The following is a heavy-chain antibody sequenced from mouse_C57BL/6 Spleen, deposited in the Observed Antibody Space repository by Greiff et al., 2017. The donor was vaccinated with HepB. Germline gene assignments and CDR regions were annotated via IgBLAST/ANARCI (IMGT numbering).Heavy chain of an antibody. Sequence: VQLQQPGAELVKPGASVKMSCKASGYTFTSYWITWVKQRPGQGLEWIGDINPGSGSTNYNEKFKSKTTLTVDTSSSTAYMQLSSLTSEDSAVYYCARSLISTVLVPFDCRGQGTTLAVAS. CDR3: ARSLISTVLVPFDC. D-gene: IGHD1-1*01. V-gene: IGHV1-55*01. J-gene: IGHJ2*01. CDR1: GYTFTSYW. CDR2: INPGSGST.